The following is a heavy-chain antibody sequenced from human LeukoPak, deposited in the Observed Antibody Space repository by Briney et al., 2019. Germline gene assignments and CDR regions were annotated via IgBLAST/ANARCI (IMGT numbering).Heavy chain of an antibody. CDR2: MRHDESNK. CDR1: GFTFSTNG. Sequence: GGSLRLSCAASGFTFSTNGMQWVRQAPGKGLGWVAFMRHDESNKYYADSVKGRFTISRDNSKNTLHLQMNSLRAEDTAVYYCAKKNDEKGGIDIWGQGTMVTVSS. CDR3: AKKNDEKGGIDI. D-gene: IGHD1-1*01. V-gene: IGHV3-30*02. J-gene: IGHJ3*02.